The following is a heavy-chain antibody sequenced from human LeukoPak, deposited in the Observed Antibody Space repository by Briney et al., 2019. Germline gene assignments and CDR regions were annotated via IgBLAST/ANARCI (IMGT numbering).Heavy chain of an antibody. D-gene: IGHD5-24*01. CDR3: AKAKFYNLATFDY. Sequence: GGSLRLSCAASGFTFSSYAMGWVRQAPGKGLEWVSMIVSSGAGTSNADSVKGRFTISRDNSKNTLYLQMNSLRAEDTAVYYCAKAKFYNLATFDYWGQGALVTVSS. CDR2: IVSSGAGT. J-gene: IGHJ4*02. CDR1: GFTFSSYA. V-gene: IGHV3-23*01.